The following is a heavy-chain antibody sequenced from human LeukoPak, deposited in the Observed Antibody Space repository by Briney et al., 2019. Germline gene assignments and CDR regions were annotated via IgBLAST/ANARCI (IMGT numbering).Heavy chain of an antibody. D-gene: IGHD1-1*01. CDR1: GYTFTGYY. Sequence: GASVKVSCKASGYTFTGYYMHWVRQAPGQGLEWMGWINPNSGGTNYAQKFQGRVTMTRDTSISTAYMELSRLRSDDTAVYYCARDTWHDLHYFDYWGQGTLVTVSS. CDR3: ARDTWHDLHYFDY. V-gene: IGHV1-2*02. CDR2: INPNSGGT. J-gene: IGHJ4*02.